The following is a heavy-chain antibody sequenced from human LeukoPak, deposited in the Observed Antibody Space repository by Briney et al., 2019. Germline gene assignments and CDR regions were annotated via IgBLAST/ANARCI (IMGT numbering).Heavy chain of an antibody. D-gene: IGHD1-7*01. CDR1: GYTFTSYG. J-gene: IGHJ4*02. V-gene: IGHV1-18*01. CDR3: ARDQNNWNYAHVDY. CDR2: ISAYNGYT. Sequence: ASVKVSCKASGYTFTSYGISWVRQAPGQGLEWMGWISAYNGYTNYAQQLQGRATMTTDTSTSTAYMELRSLRSDDTAVYYCARDQNNWNYAHVDYWGQGTLVTVSS.